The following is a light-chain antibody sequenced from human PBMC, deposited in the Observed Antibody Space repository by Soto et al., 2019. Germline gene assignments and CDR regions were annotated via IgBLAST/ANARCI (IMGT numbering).Light chain of an antibody. CDR2: EVS. CDR3: SSYTSSSNYV. CDR1: SSDVGGYNY. Sequence: QSALTQPASVSGSPGQSIAISCTGTSSDVGGYNYVSWYQQHPGNAPKLMISEVSNRPSGVSNRFSGSQSGNTASLTISGLQADDEADYYCSSYTSSSNYVFGTGTKVTVL. V-gene: IGLV2-14*01. J-gene: IGLJ1*01.